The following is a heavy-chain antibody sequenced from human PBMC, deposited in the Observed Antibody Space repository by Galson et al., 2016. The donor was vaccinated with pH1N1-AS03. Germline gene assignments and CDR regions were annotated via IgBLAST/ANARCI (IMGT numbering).Heavy chain of an antibody. CDR1: GFMFSTYS. V-gene: IGHV3-48*01. Sequence: SLRLSCAASGFMFSTYSMNWVRQAPGKGLEWVSYISSGSGTIYYADSVKGRFTISRDRTSLSLQMNSLRAEDTAVYYCARENWNYVAFDIWGQGTMVTVSS. J-gene: IGHJ3*02. D-gene: IGHD1-7*01. CDR2: ISSGSGTI. CDR3: ARENWNYVAFDI.